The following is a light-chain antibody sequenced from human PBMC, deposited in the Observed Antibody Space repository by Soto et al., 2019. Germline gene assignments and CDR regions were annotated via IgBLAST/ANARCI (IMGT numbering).Light chain of an antibody. CDR3: QSYDSSLSGYV. CDR2: GNS. V-gene: IGLV1-40*01. J-gene: IGLJ1*01. Sequence: QSVLTQPPSVSGAPGQRVTISCTGSSSNIGAGYDVHWYQQLPGTAPKLLIYGNSNRPSGVPDRFSGSKSGTSASLAITGLQAEEEAEYYCQSYDSSLSGYVFGTGTKLTV. CDR1: SSNIGAGYD.